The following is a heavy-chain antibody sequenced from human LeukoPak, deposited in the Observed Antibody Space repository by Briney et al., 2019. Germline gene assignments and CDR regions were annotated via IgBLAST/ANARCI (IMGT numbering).Heavy chain of an antibody. J-gene: IGHJ4*02. CDR2: INHSGST. CDR3: ARDSTPITMVRGVTGGYFDY. CDR1: GGSFSGYY. Sequence: PSETLSLTCAVYGGSFSGYYWSWIRQPPGKGLEWIGEINHSGSTNYNPSLKSRVTISVDTSKNQFSLKLSSVTAADTAVYYCARDSTPITMVRGVTGGYFDYWGQGTLVTVSS. D-gene: IGHD3-10*01. V-gene: IGHV4-34*01.